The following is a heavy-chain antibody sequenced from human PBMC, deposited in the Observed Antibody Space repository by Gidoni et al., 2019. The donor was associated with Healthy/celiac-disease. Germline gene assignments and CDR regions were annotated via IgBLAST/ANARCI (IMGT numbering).Heavy chain of an antibody. CDR2: IYYSGST. V-gene: IGHV4-39*01. CDR1: GGSISSSSYY. D-gene: IGHD3-3*01. Sequence: QLQLQESGPGLVQPSATLSLTCTVSGGSISSSSYYWGWIRQPPGKGLEWIGSIYYSGSTYYNPYLKSRVTISVDTSKNQFSLKLSSVTAADTAVYYCASQTYDFWSGYQTHYYYGMDVWGQGTTVTVSS. J-gene: IGHJ6*02. CDR3: ASQTYDFWSGYQTHYYYGMDV.